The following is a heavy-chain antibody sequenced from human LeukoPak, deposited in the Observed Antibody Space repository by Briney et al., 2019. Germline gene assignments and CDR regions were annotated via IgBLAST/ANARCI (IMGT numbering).Heavy chain of an antibody. D-gene: IGHD6-19*01. V-gene: IGHV4-59*12. J-gene: IGHJ5*02. CDR1: GGSISSYY. Sequence: PSETLSLTCTVSGGSISSYYWSWIRQPPGKGLEWIGYIYYSGSTNYNPSLKSRVTISVDTSKNQFSLKLSSVTAADTAVYYCARGYSSGWYPRWFDPWGQGTLVTVSS. CDR2: IYYSGST. CDR3: ARGYSSGWYPRWFDP.